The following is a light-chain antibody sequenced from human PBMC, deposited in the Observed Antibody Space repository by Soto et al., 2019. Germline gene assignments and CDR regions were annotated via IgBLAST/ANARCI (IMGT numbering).Light chain of an antibody. V-gene: IGKV1-5*01. J-gene: IGKJ5*01. CDR1: QTISSW. CDR3: QQLFDSPIT. Sequence: DIQMTQSPSTLSGSVGDRVTITCRASQTISSWLAWYQQKPGKAPKXXIYDASSLESGVPSRFSATVSGTEFSLTITSLQPADFATYYCQQLFDSPITFGQGTRLEIK. CDR2: DAS.